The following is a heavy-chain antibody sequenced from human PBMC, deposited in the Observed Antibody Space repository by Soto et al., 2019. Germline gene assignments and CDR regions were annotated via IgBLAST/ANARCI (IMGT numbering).Heavy chain of an antibody. CDR3: VRGGSYCGGDCFDY. D-gene: IGHD2-21*02. CDR2: ISGSGTYT. Sequence: QVQLVESGGGLVKPGGSLRLSCAASGFTFSDYYMSWIRQAPGKGLEWVSDISGSGTYTNYGDSVKGRFTISRDNAKNSLYLQRNSLRAEDTAVYYCVRGGSYCGGDCFDYWGQGTLVTGSS. V-gene: IGHV3-11*06. J-gene: IGHJ4*02. CDR1: GFTFSDYY.